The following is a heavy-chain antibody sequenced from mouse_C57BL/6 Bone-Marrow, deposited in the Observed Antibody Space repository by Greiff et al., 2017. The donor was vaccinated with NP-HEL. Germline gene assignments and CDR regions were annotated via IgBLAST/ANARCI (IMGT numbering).Heavy chain of an antibody. Sequence: VQLKESGPELVKPGASVKISCKASGYSFTGYYMHWVKQSHGNILDWIGYIYPYNGVSSYNQKFKGKATLTVDKSSSTAYMELRSLTSEDSAVYYCATTVVATDWYFDVWGTGTTVTVSS. CDR3: ATTVVATDWYFDV. CDR1: GYSFTGYY. J-gene: IGHJ1*03. CDR2: IYPYNGVS. D-gene: IGHD1-1*01. V-gene: IGHV1-31*01.